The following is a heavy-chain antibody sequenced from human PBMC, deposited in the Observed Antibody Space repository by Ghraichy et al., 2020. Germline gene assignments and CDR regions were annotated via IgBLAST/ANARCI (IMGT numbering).Heavy chain of an antibody. CDR1: DFTFSSYW. CDR2: IKQDGGET. D-gene: IGHD3-16*01. J-gene: IGHJ6*02. CDR3: ARDLSGDPGLYHYYYGMDV. Sequence: GESLNISCVSSDFTFSSYWMSWVRQAPGKGLEWVANIKQDGGETYYVDSVTGRFTISRDNAKNSVYLQMNSLRADDTAVYYCARDLSGDPGLYHYYYGMDVWGQGTTVTVSS. V-gene: IGHV3-7*01.